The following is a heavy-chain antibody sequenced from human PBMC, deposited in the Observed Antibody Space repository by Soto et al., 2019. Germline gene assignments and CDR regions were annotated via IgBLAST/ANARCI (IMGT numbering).Heavy chain of an antibody. Sequence: EVQLVESGGGLVKPGGSLRLSGAASGFTFSSYSMNWVRQAPGKGLEWVSSISSSSSYIYYADSVKGRFTISRDNAKNSLYLQMNSLRAEDTAVYYCARDGGSYYAYFQHWGQGTLVTVSS. CDR2: ISSSSSYI. D-gene: IGHD1-26*01. V-gene: IGHV3-21*01. J-gene: IGHJ1*01. CDR1: GFTFSSYS. CDR3: ARDGGSYYAYFQH.